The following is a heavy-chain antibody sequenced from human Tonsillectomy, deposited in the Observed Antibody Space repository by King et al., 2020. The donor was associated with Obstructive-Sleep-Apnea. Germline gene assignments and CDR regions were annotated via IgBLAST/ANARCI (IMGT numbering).Heavy chain of an antibody. J-gene: IGHJ4*02. CDR1: GYTFARYG. D-gene: IGHD3-16*01. CDR3: AGEGDYVWGSTEGYAPCDY. CDR2: ISTYNGNT. Sequence: QLVQSGAEVKKPGASVKVSCKASGYTFARYGFSWVRQAPGQGLEWMGWISTYNGNTNYAKIFQGRVTMTMDTSTSTAYMELRSLRSDDTAVYFCAGEGDYVWGSTEGYAPCDYWGQGTLVTVSS. V-gene: IGHV1-18*01.